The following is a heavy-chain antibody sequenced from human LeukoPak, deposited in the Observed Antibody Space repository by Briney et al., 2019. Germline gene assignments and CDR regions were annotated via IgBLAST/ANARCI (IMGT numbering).Heavy chain of an antibody. CDR2: IIPIFGTA. V-gene: IGHV1-69*06. CDR1: GGTFSSYA. J-gene: IGHJ6*03. D-gene: IGHD2-21*02. Sequence: SVKVSCKASGGTFSSYAISWVRQAPGQGLEWMGGIIPIFGTANYAQKFQGRVTITADKSTSTAYMELSSLRSEDTAVYYCARVGAYCGGDCPYYYMDVWGKGTTVTVSS. CDR3: ARVGAYCGGDCPYYYMDV.